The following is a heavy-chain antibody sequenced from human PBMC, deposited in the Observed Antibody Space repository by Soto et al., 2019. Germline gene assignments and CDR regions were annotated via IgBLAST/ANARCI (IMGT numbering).Heavy chain of an antibody. V-gene: IGHV1-18*01. J-gene: IGHJ4*02. CDR2: ISAYNGNR. CDR1: GYIFPSCT. D-gene: IGHD4-17*01. Sequence: QVQLVQSGAEVKKPGASVKVSCKAPGYIFPSCTISWVRQAPGQGLEWMGWISAYNGNRKDAQKFQGRFTMTTDTSTSTAYMELRSLTSDDTAMYYCAIANYGDNDYWGQGTLVTVSS. CDR3: AIANYGDNDY.